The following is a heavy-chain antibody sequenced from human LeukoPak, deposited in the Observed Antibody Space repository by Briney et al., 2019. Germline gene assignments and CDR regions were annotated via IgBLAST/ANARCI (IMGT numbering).Heavy chain of an antibody. Sequence: GGSLRLSCAASRFTVSSNYMSWVRQAPGKGLEWVSIIYSSGSTFYADSVKGRFTISRDNSKNTLYLQMNSLRAEDTAVYYCARGGRRDGPRYYFDYWGEGALVTVSS. CDR1: RFTVSSNY. CDR2: IYSSGST. D-gene: IGHD5-24*01. CDR3: ARGGRRDGPRYYFDY. V-gene: IGHV3-53*01. J-gene: IGHJ4*02.